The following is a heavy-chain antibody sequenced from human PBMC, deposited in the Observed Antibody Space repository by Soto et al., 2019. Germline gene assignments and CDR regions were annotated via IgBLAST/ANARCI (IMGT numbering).Heavy chain of an antibody. V-gene: IGHV1-69*06. CDR1: GGTFSSYA. CDR3: AREQRDGGRFDY. Sequence: AASVKVSCKASGGTFSSYAISWVRQAPGQGLEWMGGIIPIFGTANYAQKFQGRVTITADKSTSTAYMELSSLRSEDTAVYYCAREQRDGGRFDYWGQGTLVTVSS. CDR2: IIPIFGTA. J-gene: IGHJ4*02. D-gene: IGHD1-1*01.